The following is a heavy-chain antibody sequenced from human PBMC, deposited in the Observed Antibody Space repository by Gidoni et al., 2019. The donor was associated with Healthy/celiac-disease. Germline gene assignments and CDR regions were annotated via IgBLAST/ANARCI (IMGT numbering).Heavy chain of an antibody. Sequence: EVQLVESGGGLVKPGGSLRLSCAASGFTFSNAWMSWVRQAPGKGLEWVGRIKSKTDGGTTDYAAPVKDRFTISRDDSKNTLYLQMNSLKTEDTAVYYCTTDPTPRYYDFWSGYQIDYWGQGTLVTVSS. D-gene: IGHD3-3*01. CDR1: GFTFSNAW. CDR2: IKSKTDGGTT. J-gene: IGHJ4*02. V-gene: IGHV3-15*01. CDR3: TTDPTPRYYDFWSGYQIDY.